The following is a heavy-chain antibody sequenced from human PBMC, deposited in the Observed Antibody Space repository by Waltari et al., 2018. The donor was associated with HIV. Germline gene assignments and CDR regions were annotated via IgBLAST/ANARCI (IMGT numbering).Heavy chain of an antibody. J-gene: IGHJ5*02. V-gene: IGHV1-8*01. CDR1: GNIFHPYD. CDR3: ARAVNAVGAPHWFAP. Sequence: QVQLMQSGAEVQQPGAAVKAACKAYGNIFHPYDITWVRQAIGLGLEWMGWMNPNRRNTGYAQKFQGRVTMTRDTSITTAYMELSSLKSEDTAVYYCARAVNAVGAPHWFAPWGQGTLVTVSS. D-gene: IGHD1-26*01. CDR2: MNPNRRNT.